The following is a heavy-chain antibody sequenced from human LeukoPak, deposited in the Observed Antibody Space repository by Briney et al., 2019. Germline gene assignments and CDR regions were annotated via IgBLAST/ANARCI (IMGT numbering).Heavy chain of an antibody. D-gene: IGHD6-13*01. J-gene: IGHJ4*02. CDR3: ARDLRSHSNSPPRGY. CDR1: GFTFSSYS. CDR2: ISSSSSYI. Sequence: SGGSLRLSCAASGFTFSSYSMNWVRQAPGKGLEWVSSISSSSSYIYYADSVKGRFTISRDNAKNSLYLQMNSLRAEDTAVYYCARDLRSHSNSPPRGYWGQGTLVTVSS. V-gene: IGHV3-21*01.